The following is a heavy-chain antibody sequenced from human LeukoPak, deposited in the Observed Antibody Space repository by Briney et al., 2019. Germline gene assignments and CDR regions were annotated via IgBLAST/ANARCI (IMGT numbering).Heavy chain of an antibody. J-gene: IGHJ4*02. D-gene: IGHD5-12*01. V-gene: IGHV1-46*01. CDR3: ARDIGSGYYNFDY. CDR1: GYTFTSYY. CDR2: INLSGDRT. Sequence: ASVKISCKASGYTFTSYYLHWVRQAPGQGLEWMGIINLSGDRTSYAQKIQGRVTMTRDTSTSTVYMELSSLTSEDTAVYYCARDIGSGYYNFDYWGQGTLVTVSS.